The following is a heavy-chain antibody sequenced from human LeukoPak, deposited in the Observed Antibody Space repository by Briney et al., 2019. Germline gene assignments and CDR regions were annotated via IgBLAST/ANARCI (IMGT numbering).Heavy chain of an antibody. Sequence: ASVKVSCKASGGTFSSYAISWVRQAPGQGLEWMGGIIPIFGTANYAQKFQGRVTITADESTSTAYMELSSLRSEDTAVYYCARGPMVYGQYYYYYMDVWGKGTTVTVSS. J-gene: IGHJ6*03. D-gene: IGHD5/OR15-5a*01. CDR2: IIPIFGTA. CDR3: ARGPMVYGQYYYYYMDV. V-gene: IGHV1-69*13. CDR1: GGTFSSYA.